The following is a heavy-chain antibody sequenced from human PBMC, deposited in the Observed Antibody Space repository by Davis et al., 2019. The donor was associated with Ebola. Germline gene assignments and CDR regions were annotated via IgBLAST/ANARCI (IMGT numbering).Heavy chain of an antibody. CDR2: ISSSGST. J-gene: IGHJ2*01. CDR3: AKAEGVHNNNGRRDFDL. D-gene: IGHD2-8*01. Sequence: PSETLSLTCTVSGGSISSSSYYWGWIRQTPGKGLEWIGSISSSGSTYYNPSLKSRVTISVDTSKHQFSLKLDSVTAADTAIYYCAKAEGVHNNNGRRDFDLWGRGTLVTVSS. CDR1: GGSISSSSYY. V-gene: IGHV4-39*01.